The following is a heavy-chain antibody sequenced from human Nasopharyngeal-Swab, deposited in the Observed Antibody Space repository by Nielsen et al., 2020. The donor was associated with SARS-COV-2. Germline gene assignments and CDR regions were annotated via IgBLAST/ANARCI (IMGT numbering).Heavy chain of an antibody. J-gene: IGHJ6*02. CDR1: GGTFSSYA. D-gene: IGHD2-15*01. CDR2: FIPIFGTA. Sequence: SVKVSCKASGGTFSSYAISWVRQAPGQGLEWMGGFIPIFGTANYAQKFQGRVTITADESTSTAYMELSSLRSEDTAVYYCARDRNFVVVVAATLSDYYGMDVWGQGTTVTVSS. V-gene: IGHV1-69*13. CDR3: ARDRNFVVVVAATLSDYYGMDV.